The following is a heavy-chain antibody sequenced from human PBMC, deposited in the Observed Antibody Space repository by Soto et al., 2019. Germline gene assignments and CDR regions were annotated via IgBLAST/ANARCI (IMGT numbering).Heavy chain of an antibody. J-gene: IGHJ4*02. Sequence: QVQLVESGGGVVQPGRSLRLSCAASGFTFSSYGMHWVRQAPGKGLEWVAVVSYDGSNKYYADSVKGRFTISRDNSKNXXYLQMNGLRAEDTAVYYCAKDIGSSSWYWSATLDYWGQGTLVTVSS. CDR3: AKDIGSSSWYWSATLDY. CDR2: VSYDGSNK. D-gene: IGHD6-13*01. CDR1: GFTFSSYG. V-gene: IGHV3-30*18.